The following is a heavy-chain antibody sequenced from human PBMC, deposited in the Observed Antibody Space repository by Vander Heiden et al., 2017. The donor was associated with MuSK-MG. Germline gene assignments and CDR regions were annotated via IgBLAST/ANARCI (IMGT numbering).Heavy chain of an antibody. CDR1: GFTLSSYW. CDR3: ARTLVRGVITYYYYVMDV. V-gene: IGHV3-7*03. J-gene: IGHJ6*02. CDR2: IKQDGSEK. D-gene: IGHD3-10*01. Sequence: EVQLVESGGGLVQPGGSLRLSCAASGFTLSSYWMSWVRQAPGKGLEWVDNIKQDGSEKYYVDSVKGRFTISRDNAKNSLYLQMSSLRAEDTAVYYCARTLVRGVITYYYYVMDVWGQGTTVTVSS.